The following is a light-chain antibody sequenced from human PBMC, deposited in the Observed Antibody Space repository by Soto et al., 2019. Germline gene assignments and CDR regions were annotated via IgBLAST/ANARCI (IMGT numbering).Light chain of an antibody. J-gene: IGKJ2*01. Sequence: EIVMTQSPDTLSVSPGERATLSCRASQNVSTNLAWYQQKPGQAPRLLIYGASTRATGIPARFSGSGSGTDFTLTISSLQSEDFAVYHCQQYNNWPSTFGQGTKLEIK. CDR2: GAS. CDR1: QNVSTN. CDR3: QQYNNWPST. V-gene: IGKV3-15*01.